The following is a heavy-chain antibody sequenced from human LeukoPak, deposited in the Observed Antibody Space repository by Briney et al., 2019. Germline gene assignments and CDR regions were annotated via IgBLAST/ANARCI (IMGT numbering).Heavy chain of an antibody. CDR2: ITPYNGNT. CDR3: ARVCHWDADNTRGDPVDY. D-gene: IGHD2-21*01. V-gene: IGHV1-18*01. CDR1: GYTFTGYG. Sequence: ASVTVSCKSSGYTFTGYGITWVRQAPGQGLEWMGWITPYNGNTNYAQSLQGRVTMTTDTSTSTAYMELRSLRSDDTAVYYCARVCHWDADNTRGDPVDYWGQGTLVTVSS. J-gene: IGHJ4*02.